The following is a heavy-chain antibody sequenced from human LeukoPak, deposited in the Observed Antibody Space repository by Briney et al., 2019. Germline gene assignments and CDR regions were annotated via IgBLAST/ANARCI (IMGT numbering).Heavy chain of an antibody. Sequence: SETLSLTCTVSGGSISSYYWSWIRQPPGKGLEWIGYIYYSGGTNYNPSLKSRVTISVDTSKNQFSLKLNSVTAADTAVYYCARAGYGDSDFDYWGQGTLVTVSS. CDR3: ARAGYGDSDFDY. CDR2: IYYSGGT. CDR1: GGSISSYY. J-gene: IGHJ4*02. D-gene: IGHD4-17*01. V-gene: IGHV4-59*08.